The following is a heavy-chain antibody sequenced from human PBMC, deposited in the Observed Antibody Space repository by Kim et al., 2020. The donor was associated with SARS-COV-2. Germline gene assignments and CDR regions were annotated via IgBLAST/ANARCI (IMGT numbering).Heavy chain of an antibody. CDR2: IKQDGSEK. J-gene: IGHJ4*02. CDR3: ASYYSSGYFAYYFDY. D-gene: IGHD3-22*01. V-gene: IGHV3-7*03. CDR1: GFTFSSYW. Sequence: GGSLRLSCAASGFTFSSYWMSWVRQAPGKGLEWVANIKQDGSEKYYVDSVKGRFTISRDNAKNSLYLQMNSLRAEDTAVYYCASYYSSGYFAYYFDYWGQGTLVTVSS.